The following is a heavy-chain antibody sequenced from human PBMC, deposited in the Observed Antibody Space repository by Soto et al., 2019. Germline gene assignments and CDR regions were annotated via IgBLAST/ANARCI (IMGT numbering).Heavy chain of an antibody. Sequence: QMQLLESGPGLVKPSQTLSLSCAVSGGSIISGAYYWSWIRQPPGKGLEWIGYIYYTGTTSYKPSLESRVRMSLDTAKNQFSLKLSDVTPAVTAVYTCARVLVVTNFAGGEGAWGQGIRVSVSS. J-gene: IGHJ5*02. V-gene: IGHV4-30-4*01. CDR3: ARVLVVTNFAGGEGA. D-gene: IGHD2-21*02. CDR1: GGSIISGAYY. CDR2: IYYTGTT.